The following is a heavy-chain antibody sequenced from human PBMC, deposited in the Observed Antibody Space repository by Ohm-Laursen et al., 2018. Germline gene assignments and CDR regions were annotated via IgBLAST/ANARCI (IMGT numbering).Heavy chain of an antibody. J-gene: IGHJ4*02. CDR1: GGTVSSASYY. Sequence: GTLSLTCKVSGGTVSSASYYWGWIRQSPGKGLEWIGYAYFGGSVNYNPSLRSRVTISVDTSKNQFSLTLTSVAAADTAMYYCARDSHTGRFDNWGQGTLVTVSS. D-gene: IGHD1-1*01. CDR2: AYFGGSV. CDR3: ARDSHTGRFDN. V-gene: IGHV4-61*01.